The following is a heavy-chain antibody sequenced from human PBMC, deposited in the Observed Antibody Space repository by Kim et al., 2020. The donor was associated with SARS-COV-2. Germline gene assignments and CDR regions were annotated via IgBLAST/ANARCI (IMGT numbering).Heavy chain of an antibody. J-gene: IGHJ4*02. CDR2: NK. Sequence: NKYYADSVKGRFTISRDNSKNTLYLQMNSLRAEDTAVYYCARGWDRFDYWGQGTLVTVSS. CDR3: ARGWDRFDY. V-gene: IGHV3-30*01. D-gene: IGHD1-26*01.